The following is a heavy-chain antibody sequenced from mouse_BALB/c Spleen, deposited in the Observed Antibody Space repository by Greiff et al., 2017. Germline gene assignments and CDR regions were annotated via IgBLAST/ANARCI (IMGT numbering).Heavy chain of an antibody. CDR3: AREATATWAMDY. Sequence: EVKLQESGPGLVKPSQSLSLTCTVTGYSITSDYAWNWIRQFPGNKLEWMGYISYSGSTSYNPSLKSRISITRDTSKNQFFLQLNSVTTEDTATYYCAREATATWAMDYWGQGTSVTVSS. D-gene: IGHD1-2*01. CDR1: GYSITSDYA. V-gene: IGHV3-2*02. J-gene: IGHJ4*01. CDR2: ISYSGST.